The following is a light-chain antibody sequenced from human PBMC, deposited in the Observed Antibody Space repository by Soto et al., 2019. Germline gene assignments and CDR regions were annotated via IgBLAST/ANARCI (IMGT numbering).Light chain of an antibody. CDR1: SSDVGGYNY. J-gene: IGLJ3*02. CDR2: EVS. V-gene: IGLV2-14*01. CDR3: SSYTISSTLV. Sequence: QYALTQPASVSGSPGQSITISCTGTSSDVGGYNYVSWYQQHPGKAPKLMIYEVSNRPSGVSNRFSGSKSGNTASLTISGVQAEDDDDYYCSSYTISSTLVFGGGTKLTVL.